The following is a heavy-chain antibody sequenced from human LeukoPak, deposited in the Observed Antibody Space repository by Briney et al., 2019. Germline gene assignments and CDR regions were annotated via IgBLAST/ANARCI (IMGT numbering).Heavy chain of an antibody. CDR2: ISSSSSYI. Sequence: GGPLRLSCAASGFAFSSYSMNWVRQAPGKGLEGVSSISSSSSYIYYADSVKGRFTISRDTAKNSLYLQMNSLGAEDTAVYYCARADQQYYFDYWGQGTLVTVSS. J-gene: IGHJ4*02. CDR1: GFAFSSYS. CDR3: ARADQQYYFDY. D-gene: IGHD4-11*01. V-gene: IGHV3-21*01.